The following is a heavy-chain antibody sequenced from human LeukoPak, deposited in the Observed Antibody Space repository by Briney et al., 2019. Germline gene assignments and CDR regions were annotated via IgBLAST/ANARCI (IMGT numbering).Heavy chain of an antibody. J-gene: IGHJ4*02. D-gene: IGHD1-1*01. Sequence: PSETLSLTCTVSGGSISSGTYSWGWIRQPPGKGLEWIGSIYHSGSTYYNPSLKRRVTISVDTSKSQFSLKVRSVTATDTAAYYCARLRVRTGTTLYYFDYWGQGTLVTVSS. V-gene: IGHV4-39*01. CDR2: IYHSGST. CDR3: ARLRVRTGTTLYYFDY. CDR1: GGSISSGTYS.